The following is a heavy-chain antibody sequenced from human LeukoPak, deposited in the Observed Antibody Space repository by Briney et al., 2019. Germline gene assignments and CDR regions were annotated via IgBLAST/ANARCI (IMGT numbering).Heavy chain of an antibody. V-gene: IGHV3-30*04. CDR1: GFILSDYN. J-gene: IGHJ4*02. D-gene: IGHD2-2*01. CDR3: AKGGGPYHLPTDY. CDR2: ISYDGSNK. Sequence: PGRSLRLSCAASGFILSDYNMHWVRQAPGKGLEWVAVISYDGSNKYYADSVKGRFTISRDSSKNTLYLQMNSLRSEDTAVYYCAKGGGPYHLPTDYWGQGTLVTVSS.